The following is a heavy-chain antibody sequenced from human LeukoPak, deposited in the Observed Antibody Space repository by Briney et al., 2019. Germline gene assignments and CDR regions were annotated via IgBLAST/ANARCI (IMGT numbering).Heavy chain of an antibody. CDR1: GYTFTVYY. D-gene: IGHD3-10*01. Sequence: GASVKVSCTASGYTFTVYYMHWVRQAPGQGLEWMGWINPDSGGTKYAQNFQGRVTMTRDTSISTAYMEVNSLRFDDTAVYYCARGPKFYYGSGTYLPDYWGQGTLVSVSS. J-gene: IGHJ4*02. V-gene: IGHV1-2*02. CDR2: INPDSGGT. CDR3: ARGPKFYYGSGTYLPDY.